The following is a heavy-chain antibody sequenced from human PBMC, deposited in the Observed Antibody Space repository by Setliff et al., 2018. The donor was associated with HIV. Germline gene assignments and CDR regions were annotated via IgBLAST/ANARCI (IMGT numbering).Heavy chain of an antibody. CDR3: ARAYFGSGIYY. V-gene: IGHV4-30-2*01. J-gene: IGHJ4*02. D-gene: IGHD3-10*01. Sequence: PSETLSLTCAVSGGSMICGGYSWSWIRQPPGKGLEWIGYIYPSGSAIYNPSLNSRVIISADRSKNQFSLKVNSVTAADTAVYYCARAYFGSGIYYWGQGTLVTVSS. CDR2: IYPSGSA. CDR1: GGSMICGGYS.